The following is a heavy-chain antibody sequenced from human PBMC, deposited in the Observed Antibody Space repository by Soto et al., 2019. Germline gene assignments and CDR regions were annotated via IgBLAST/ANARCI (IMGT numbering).Heavy chain of an antibody. V-gene: IGHV3-21*01. J-gene: IGHJ4*02. Sequence: GGSLRLSCAASGFTFSSYSMNWVRQAPGKGLEWVSSISSSSSYIYYADSVKGRFTISRDNAKNSLYLQMNSLRAEDTAVYYCAPKGCYSSSCGAGYWGQGTLVTVSS. CDR3: APKGCYSSSCGAGY. D-gene: IGHD6-13*01. CDR2: ISSSSSYI. CDR1: GFTFSSYS.